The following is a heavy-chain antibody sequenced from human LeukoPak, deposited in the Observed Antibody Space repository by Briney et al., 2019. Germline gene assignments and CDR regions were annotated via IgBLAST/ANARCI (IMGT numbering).Heavy chain of an antibody. D-gene: IGHD3-22*01. J-gene: IGHJ4*02. CDR2: IGHDGADK. CDR1: GFTFSHNA. Sequence: GGSLRLSCAASGFTFSHNALHWVRQAPGKGLEWVALIGHDGADKYYADSVKGRFLISRDNSKNMLFLQMNSLIIEDTAVYYCARNSDYYDYSPQSVWGQGTLVTVS. CDR3: ARNSDYYDYSPQSV. V-gene: IGHV3-30*04.